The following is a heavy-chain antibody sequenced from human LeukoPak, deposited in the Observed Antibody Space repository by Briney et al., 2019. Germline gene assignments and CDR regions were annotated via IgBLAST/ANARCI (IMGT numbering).Heavy chain of an antibody. CDR3: AKCYGSGSYNYYYGMDV. CDR2: ISYDGSNK. Sequence: PGGSLRLSCAASGFTFSSYGMHWVRQAPGKGLEWVAVISYDGSNKYYADSVKGRFNISRDNSKNTLYLQMNSLRAEDTAVYYCAKCYGSGSYNYYYGMDVWGQGTTVTVSS. J-gene: IGHJ6*02. D-gene: IGHD3-10*01. CDR1: GFTFSSYG. V-gene: IGHV3-30*18.